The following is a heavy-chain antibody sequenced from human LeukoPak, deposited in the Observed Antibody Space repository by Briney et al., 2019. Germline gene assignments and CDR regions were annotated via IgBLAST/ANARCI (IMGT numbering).Heavy chain of an antibody. D-gene: IGHD6-13*01. J-gene: IGHJ4*02. CDR1: GGTFSSYA. V-gene: IGHV1-69*04. CDR2: IIPILGIA. CDR3: AKDPGTGTYYFDY. Sequence: SVKVSRKASGGTFSSYAISWVRQAPGQGLEWMGRIIPILGIANYAQKFQGRVTITADKSTSTAYMGLSSLRSEDTAVYYCAKDPGTGTYYFDYWGQGTLVTVSS.